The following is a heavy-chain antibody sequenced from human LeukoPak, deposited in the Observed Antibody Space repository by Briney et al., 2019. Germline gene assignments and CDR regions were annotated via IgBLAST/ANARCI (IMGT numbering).Heavy chain of an antibody. V-gene: IGHV3-30*18. CDR2: ISYDGSNK. CDR3: AKEKAHPYYYYGMDV. CDR1: GFTFSSYS. Sequence: GGSLRLSCAASGFTFSSYSMNWVRQAPGKGLEWVAVISYDGSNKYYADSVKGRFTISRDNSKNTLYLQMNSLRAEDTAVYYCAKEKAHPYYYYGMDVWGQGTTVTVSS. D-gene: IGHD6-6*01. J-gene: IGHJ6*02.